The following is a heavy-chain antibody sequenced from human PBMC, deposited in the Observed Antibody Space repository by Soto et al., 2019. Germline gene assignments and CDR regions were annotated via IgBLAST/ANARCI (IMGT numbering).Heavy chain of an antibody. J-gene: IGHJ4*02. CDR3: ARVITGAMDY. CDR1: GFTFSSYT. CDR2: ISSSSSTI. Sequence: EVQLVESGGGSVQPGGSLRLSCAASGFTFSSYTMNWVRQAPGKGLEWVSYISSSSSTIHYAASVKGRFTISRDNAKNSLYLQMTSLRDEDTAVYYCARVITGAMDYWGQGTLVTVSS. D-gene: IGHD7-27*01. V-gene: IGHV3-48*02.